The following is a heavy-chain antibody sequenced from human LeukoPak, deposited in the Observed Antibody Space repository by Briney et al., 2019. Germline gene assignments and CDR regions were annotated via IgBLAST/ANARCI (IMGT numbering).Heavy chain of an antibody. D-gene: IGHD3-10*01. Sequence: PSETLSLTCTVSGGSISSYYWSWLRQPPGKGLEWIGYIYYSGSTNYNPSLKSRVTISVDTSKNQFSLKLSSVTAADTTVYYCARHFPRPMADYWYFDLWGRGTLVTASS. CDR2: IYYSGST. V-gene: IGHV4-59*08. CDR1: GGSISSYY. J-gene: IGHJ2*01. CDR3: ARHFPRPMADYWYFDL.